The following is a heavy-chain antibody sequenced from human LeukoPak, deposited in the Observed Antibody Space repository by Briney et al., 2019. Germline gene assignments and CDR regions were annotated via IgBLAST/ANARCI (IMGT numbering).Heavy chain of an antibody. V-gene: IGHV1-69*05. D-gene: IGHD3-10*01. CDR2: ITPIFGTA. CDR3: AREHLYGSGSCFDY. J-gene: IGHJ4*02. Sequence: ASVEVSCKASGGTFSNYAISWVRQAPGQGLEWMGRITPIFGTANYAQKFQGRVTITTDEFTSTVYMELSSLRSEDTAVYYCAREHLYGSGSCFDYWGQGTLATVSS. CDR1: GGTFSNYA.